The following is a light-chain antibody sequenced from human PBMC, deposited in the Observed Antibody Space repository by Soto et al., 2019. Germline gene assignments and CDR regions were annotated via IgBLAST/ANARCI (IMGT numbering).Light chain of an antibody. Sequence: EIVLTQSPGTLSLSPGERATLSCRASQSVSSNYLAWYQQKPGQAPRLLIYGASSRATGIPDTFSGSGSGRDFTLTISRLEPEDFAVYYCQQYGSSPWTFGQGNKVEIK. J-gene: IGKJ1*01. CDR3: QQYGSSPWT. CDR2: GAS. CDR1: QSVSSNY. V-gene: IGKV3-20*01.